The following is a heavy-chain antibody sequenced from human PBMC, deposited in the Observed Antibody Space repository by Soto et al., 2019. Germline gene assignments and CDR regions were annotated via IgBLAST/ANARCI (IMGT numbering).Heavy chain of an antibody. CDR2: IYTSGST. CDR3: ARGKNTMIVVLQIDY. CDR1: GGSISSYY. V-gene: IGHV4-4*07. D-gene: IGHD3-22*01. Sequence: SETLSLTCTVSGGSISSYYWSWIRQPAGKGLEWIGRIYTSGSTNYNPSLKSRVTMSVDTSKNQFSLKLSSVTAADTAVYYCARGKNTMIVVLQIDYWGQGTLVTVSS. J-gene: IGHJ4*02.